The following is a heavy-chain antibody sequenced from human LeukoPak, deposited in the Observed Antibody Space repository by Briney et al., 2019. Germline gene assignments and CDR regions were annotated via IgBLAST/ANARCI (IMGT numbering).Heavy chain of an antibody. Sequence: ASVKVSCKASGYTFTGYYMHWVRQAPGQGLEWMGWINPNSGGTNYAQKFQGRVTMTRDTSISTAYMELSRLRSDDTAVYYCARGGSGRDYYYYYMDVWGKGFTVTVSS. CDR1: GYTFTGYY. CDR2: INPNSGGT. D-gene: IGHD3-10*01. J-gene: IGHJ6*03. CDR3: ARGGSGRDYYYYYMDV. V-gene: IGHV1-2*02.